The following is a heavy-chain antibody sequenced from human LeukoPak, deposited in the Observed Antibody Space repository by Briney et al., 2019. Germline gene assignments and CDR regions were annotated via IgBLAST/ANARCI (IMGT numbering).Heavy chain of an antibody. D-gene: IGHD3-9*01. CDR2: IYYSGST. Sequence: SETLSLTCTVSGGSISSYYWSWIRQPPGKGLEWIGYIYYSGSTNYNPSLKSRVTISVDTSKNRFSLKLSSVTAADTAVYYCAGHSDPYYDILTGYYSGLSVGDWGQGTLVTVSS. J-gene: IGHJ4*02. CDR1: GGSISSYY. V-gene: IGHV4-59*08. CDR3: AGHSDPYYDILTGYYSGLSVGD.